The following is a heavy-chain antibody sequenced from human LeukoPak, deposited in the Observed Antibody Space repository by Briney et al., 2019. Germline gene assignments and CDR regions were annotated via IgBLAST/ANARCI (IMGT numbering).Heavy chain of an antibody. D-gene: IGHD3-10*01. Sequence: SETLSLTCTVSGGSISSGSYYWSWIRQPPGKGLEWIGEINHSGSTNYNPSLKSRVTISVDTSKNQFSLKLSSVTAADTAVYYCARRGVRGVNWFDPWGQGTLVTVSS. V-gene: IGHV4-39*07. J-gene: IGHJ5*02. CDR3: ARRGVRGVNWFDP. CDR1: GGSISSGSYY. CDR2: INHSGST.